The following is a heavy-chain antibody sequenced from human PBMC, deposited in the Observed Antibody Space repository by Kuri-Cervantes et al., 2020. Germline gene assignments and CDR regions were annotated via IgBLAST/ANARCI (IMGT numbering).Heavy chain of an antibody. CDR3: ASYCSGGSCYSGYFQH. J-gene: IGHJ1*01. CDR1: GGSISSYY. D-gene: IGHD2-15*01. Sequence: GSRRLSCTVSGGSISSYYWSWRRQPPGKGLEWIGYIYYSGSTNYNPSLKRRVTISVDTCKNQFSLKLSSVTAADKAVYYCASYCSGGSCYSGYFQHWGQGTLVTVSS. V-gene: IGHV4-59*01. CDR2: IYYSGST.